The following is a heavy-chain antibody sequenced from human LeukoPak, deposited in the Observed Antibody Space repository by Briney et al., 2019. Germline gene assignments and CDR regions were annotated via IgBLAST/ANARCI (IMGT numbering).Heavy chain of an antibody. CDR3: ARDGRYDFWSGSSSYFDC. V-gene: IGHV3-20*04. Sequence: GGSLRLSCAASGFTFDDCGMSWVRQAPGKGLEWVSGINWNGVSTRYADSVKGRFTISRDNAKNSLYLRMNSLRAEDTALYYCARDGRYDFWSGSSSYFDCWGQGTLVTVSS. J-gene: IGHJ4*02. D-gene: IGHD3-3*01. CDR1: GFTFDDCG. CDR2: INWNGVST.